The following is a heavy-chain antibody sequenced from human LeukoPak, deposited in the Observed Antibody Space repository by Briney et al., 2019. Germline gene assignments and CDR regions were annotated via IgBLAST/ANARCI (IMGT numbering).Heavy chain of an antibody. CDR1: GLTVSSNC. D-gene: IGHD3-22*01. CDR2: IYSGGNT. J-gene: IGHJ4*02. Sequence: GGSLRLSCAASGLTVSSNCMSWVRQAPGKGLEWVSFIYSGGNTYYADSVKGRFTISRDNSKNTVHLQLNSLRAEDTAMYYCARRAGDYSHPYDYWGQGTLVTVSS. CDR3: ARRAGDYSHPYDY. V-gene: IGHV3-53*01.